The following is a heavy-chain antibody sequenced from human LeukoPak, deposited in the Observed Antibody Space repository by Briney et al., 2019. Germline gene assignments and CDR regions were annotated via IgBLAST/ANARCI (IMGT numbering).Heavy chain of an antibody. D-gene: IGHD1-14*01. V-gene: IGHV3-23*01. CDR1: EFTFSNYA. CDR2: ISGGGGST. CDR3: AKGSGINHYHWIDP. Sequence: GGSLRLSCAASEFTFSNYAMNWVRQAPGKGLEWVSGISGGGGSTYYADSVKGRLTISRDNSKNTLYLQMDSLRAEDTALYYCAKGSGINHYHWIDPWGQGTLVTVSS. J-gene: IGHJ5*02.